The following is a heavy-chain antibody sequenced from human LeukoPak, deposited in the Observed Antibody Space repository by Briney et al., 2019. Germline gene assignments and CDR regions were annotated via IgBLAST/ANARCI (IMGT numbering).Heavy chain of an antibody. Sequence: GGSLRLSCTASGFTFGGYWMSWVRQAPGKGLEWVASIRGDGGLKNYVDSVKGRFTISRDNAKNSVSLQMNSLRAEDTAVYYCARDLPWGYFDYWGQGTLVTVSS. CDR1: GFTFGGYW. CDR3: ARDLPWGYFDY. J-gene: IGHJ4*02. CDR2: IRGDGGLK. V-gene: IGHV3-7*01. D-gene: IGHD7-27*01.